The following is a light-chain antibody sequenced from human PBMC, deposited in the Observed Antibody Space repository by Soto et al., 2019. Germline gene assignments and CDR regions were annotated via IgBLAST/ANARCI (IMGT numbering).Light chain of an antibody. CDR3: QQRSNWLFT. CDR2: DAS. CDR1: QSVSSY. Sequence: EIVLTQSPATLSLSPGERATLSCRASQSVSSYLAWYQRKPGQAPRLLIYDASNRATGIPAMFSGSGSGTDFTLTISSLEPEDFAVYYCQQRSNWLFTFGPGTKVDIK. V-gene: IGKV3-11*01. J-gene: IGKJ3*01.